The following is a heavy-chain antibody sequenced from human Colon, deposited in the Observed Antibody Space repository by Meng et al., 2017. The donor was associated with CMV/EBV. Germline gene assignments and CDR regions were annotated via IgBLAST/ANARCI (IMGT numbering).Heavy chain of an antibody. J-gene: IGHJ3*02. Sequence: GESLKISCAASGFTFSSYSMNWVRQAPGKGLEWVSSISSSSSYIYYADSVKGRFTISRDNAKNSVFLQMNSLRAEDTAVYYCARKNYYDSSFDIWGQGTMVTVSS. CDR2: ISSSSSYI. D-gene: IGHD3-22*01. CDR1: GFTFSSYS. V-gene: IGHV3-21*01. CDR3: ARKNYYDSSFDI.